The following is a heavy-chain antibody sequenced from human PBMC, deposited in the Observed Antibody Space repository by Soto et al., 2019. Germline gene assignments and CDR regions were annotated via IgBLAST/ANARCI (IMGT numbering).Heavy chain of an antibody. J-gene: IGHJ6*02. D-gene: IGHD1-26*01. Sequence: SVKVSCKASGGTFSSYAISWVRQAPGQGLEWMGGIIPIFGTANYAQKFQGRVTITADESTSTAYMELSSLRSEDTAVYYCARYLGRYSGATHEYYYGMDVWGQGTTVTVSS. V-gene: IGHV1-69*13. CDR2: IIPIFGTA. CDR3: ARYLGRYSGATHEYYYGMDV. CDR1: GGTFSSYA.